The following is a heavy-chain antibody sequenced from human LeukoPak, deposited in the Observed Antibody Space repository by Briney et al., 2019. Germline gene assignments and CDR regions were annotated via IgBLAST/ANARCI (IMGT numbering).Heavy chain of an antibody. CDR1: VYTFTSYY. J-gene: IGHJ4*02. Sequence: GASVKVSCKASVYTFTSYYMHWVRQSPGQGLEWMGIINPSGGSTSYAQKFQGRVTMTRDTSTSTVYMELSSLRSEDTAVYYCAKAWSVSYDVLTVRKGGDYWGQGTLVTVSS. D-gene: IGHD3-9*01. V-gene: IGHV1-46*01. CDR2: INPSGGST. CDR3: AKAWSVSYDVLTVRKGGDY.